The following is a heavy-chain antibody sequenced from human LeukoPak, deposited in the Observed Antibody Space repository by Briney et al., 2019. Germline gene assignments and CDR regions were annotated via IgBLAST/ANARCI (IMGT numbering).Heavy chain of an antibody. CDR1: GFTFSVAA. D-gene: IGHD3-22*01. V-gene: IGHV3-33*08. CDR3: ARVNYASSAFDAFDI. Sequence: GGSLRLSCAASGFTFSVAAMTWVRQAPGKGLEWVAIIWHDGTNKYYADSVKGRFTISRDNSKNTVYLQMNSLRAEDTAVYYCARVNYASSAFDAFDIWGQGTMVTVSS. CDR2: IWHDGTNK. J-gene: IGHJ3*02.